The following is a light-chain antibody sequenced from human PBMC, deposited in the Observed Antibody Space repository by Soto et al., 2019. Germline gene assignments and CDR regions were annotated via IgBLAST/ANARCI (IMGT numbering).Light chain of an antibody. J-gene: IGKJ5*01. CDR3: QQFDSWPIT. V-gene: IGKV3-15*01. CDR2: GAS. CDR1: QSVGTN. Sequence: EIVLTQSPATLSVSPGERATLSCRATQSVGTNLAWYQQKPGHVPRLLISGASTRATDIPARFSGSGSGTEFTLTSSSLQSEDLAVYYCQQFDSWPITFGQGTRLEIK.